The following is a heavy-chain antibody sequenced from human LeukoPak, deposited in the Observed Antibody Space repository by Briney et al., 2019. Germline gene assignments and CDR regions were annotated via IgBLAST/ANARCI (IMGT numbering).Heavy chain of an antibody. CDR3: ARGRDILTGYSDYYYMDV. Sequence: ASVKVSCKASGGTFSSYAISWVRQAPGQGLEWMGGIIPIFGTANYEQKFQGRVTIITDESTSTAYMELSSLRSEDTAVYYCARGRDILTGYSDYYYMDVWGKGTTVTVSS. CDR1: GGTFSSYA. V-gene: IGHV1-69*05. J-gene: IGHJ6*03. CDR2: IIPIFGTA. D-gene: IGHD3-9*01.